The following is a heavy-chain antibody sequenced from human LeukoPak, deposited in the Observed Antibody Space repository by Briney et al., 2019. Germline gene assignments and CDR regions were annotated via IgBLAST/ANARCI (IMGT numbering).Heavy chain of an antibody. D-gene: IGHD3-10*01. CDR3: ARGRVTMVRGVITGYSSGWYPYYFDY. CDR1: GGSFSGYY. V-gene: IGHV4-34*01. J-gene: IGHJ4*02. CDR2: INHSGST. Sequence: SETLSLTCAVYGGSFSGYYWSWIRQPPGKGLEWIGEINHSGSTNYNPSLKSRVTISVDTSKNQFSLKLSSVTAADTAVYYCARGRVTMVRGVITGYSSGWYPYYFDYWGQGTLVTVSS.